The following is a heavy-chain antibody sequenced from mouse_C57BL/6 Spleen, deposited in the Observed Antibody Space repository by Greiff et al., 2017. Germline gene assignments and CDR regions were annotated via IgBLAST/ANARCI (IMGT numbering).Heavy chain of an antibody. CDR3: ANPHYYGREGYAMDY. Sequence: VQLQQSGPELVKPGASVKISCKASGYAFSSSWMNWVKQRPGKGLEWIGRIYPGDGDTNYNGKFKGKATLTADKSSSTAYMQLSSLTSEDSAVYFCANPHYYGREGYAMDYWGQGTSVTVSS. D-gene: IGHD1-1*01. V-gene: IGHV1-82*01. J-gene: IGHJ4*01. CDR2: IYPGDGDT. CDR1: GYAFSSSW.